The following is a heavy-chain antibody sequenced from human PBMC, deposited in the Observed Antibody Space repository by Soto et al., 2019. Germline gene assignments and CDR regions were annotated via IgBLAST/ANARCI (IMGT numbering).Heavy chain of an antibody. CDR1: GFTFSSYA. V-gene: IGHV3-30-3*01. J-gene: IGHJ4*02. Sequence: QVQLVESGGGVVQPGRSLRLSCAASGFTFSSYAMHWVRQAPGKGLEWVAVISYDGSNKYYADSVKGRFTISRDNSKNTLYLQMNSLRAEDTAVYYCARVNGIAVAGQPFDYWGQGTLVTVSS. D-gene: IGHD6-19*01. CDR2: ISYDGSNK. CDR3: ARVNGIAVAGQPFDY.